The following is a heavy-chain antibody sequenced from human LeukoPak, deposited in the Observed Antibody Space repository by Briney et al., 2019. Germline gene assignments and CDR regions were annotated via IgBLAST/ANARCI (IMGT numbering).Heavy chain of an antibody. J-gene: IGHJ4*02. Sequence: PSQTLSLTCTLSGGSISSGDYYWSWIRQPPGKGLEWIGYIYYSGSTYYNPSLKSRVTVSVDTSKNQFSLKLSSVTAADTAVYYCASTIKYSGSQYFDYWGQGTLVTVSS. V-gene: IGHV4-30-4*01. CDR2: IYYSGST. CDR3: ASTIKYSGSQYFDY. D-gene: IGHD1-26*01. CDR1: GGSISSGDYY.